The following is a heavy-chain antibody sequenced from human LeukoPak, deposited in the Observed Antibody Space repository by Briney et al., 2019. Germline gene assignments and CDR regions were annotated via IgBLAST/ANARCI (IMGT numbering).Heavy chain of an antibody. CDR3: ARSGYNNWFDP. CDR1: GGSFSGYY. V-gene: IGHV4-34*01. J-gene: IGHJ5*02. Sequence: PSETLSLTCAVYGGSFSGYYWSWIRQPPGKGLGWIGEINHSGSTNYNPSLKSRVTISVDTSKNQFSLKLSSVTAADTAVYYCARSGYNNWFDPWGQGTLVTVSS. CDR2: INHSGST. D-gene: IGHD5-24*01.